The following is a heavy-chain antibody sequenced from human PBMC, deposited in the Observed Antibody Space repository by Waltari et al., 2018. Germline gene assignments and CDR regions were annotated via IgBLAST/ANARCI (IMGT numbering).Heavy chain of an antibody. J-gene: IGHJ3*02. CDR2: IYQSDHP. D-gene: IGHD3-16*02. V-gene: IGHV4-34*02. CDR1: GGSFGSFW. Sequence: QVQLQQWGAGVLKPSETLSLTCVVNGGSFGSFWWSWIRQPPGKGLQWMGEIYQSDHPKYKPSRTSRVTISIDTSKNQFYLNLRSVAAADTAVYYCARHRQPGHSFDIWGQGASVLVSS. CDR3: ARHRQPGHSFDI.